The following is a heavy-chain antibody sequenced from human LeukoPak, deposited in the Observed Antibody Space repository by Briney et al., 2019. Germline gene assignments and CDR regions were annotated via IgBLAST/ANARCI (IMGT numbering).Heavy chain of an antibody. Sequence: PGGSLRLSCAASGFTFSNFDMHWVRQGKGKGLEWVSSIGIAGDTYSPGSVKGRFTISRENAKSSLYLQMNRLRAGDTAVYYCAKEEGYCSCPDYWGQGTLVTVSS. CDR3: AKEEGYCSCPDY. D-gene: IGHD2-15*01. CDR2: IGIAGDT. V-gene: IGHV3-13*04. CDR1: GFTFSNFD. J-gene: IGHJ4*02.